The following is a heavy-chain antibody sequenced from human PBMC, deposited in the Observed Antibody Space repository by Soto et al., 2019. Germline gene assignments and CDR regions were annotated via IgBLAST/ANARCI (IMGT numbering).Heavy chain of an antibody. Sequence: ASVKVSCKASGYTFTSYGISWVRQAPGQGLEWMGWISAYNGNTNYAQKLQGRVTMTTDTSTSTAYMELRSLRSDDTAVYYCARDTSFYDSSGYYYFDYWGQGTLVTVSS. CDR2: ISAYNGNT. CDR3: ARDTSFYDSSGYYYFDY. V-gene: IGHV1-18*01. J-gene: IGHJ4*02. D-gene: IGHD3-22*01. CDR1: GYTFTSYG.